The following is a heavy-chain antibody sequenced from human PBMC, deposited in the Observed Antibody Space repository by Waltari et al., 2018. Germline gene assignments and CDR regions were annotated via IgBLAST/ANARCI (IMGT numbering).Heavy chain of an antibody. CDR3: ATHPTVTTTPPL. J-gene: IGHJ6*02. D-gene: IGHD4-17*01. CDR2: VYNSGIT. Sequence: QLQLQESGPGLVKPSETLSLTCTVSGGSISSRHNYWGWVRQPPGKGLEWIGNVYNSGITYYNLSLQSRVTISVDTSKNQFSLKLSSVTAADTAVYFCATHPTVTTTPPLWGQGTTVTVSS. V-gene: IGHV4-39*01. CDR1: GGSISSRHNY.